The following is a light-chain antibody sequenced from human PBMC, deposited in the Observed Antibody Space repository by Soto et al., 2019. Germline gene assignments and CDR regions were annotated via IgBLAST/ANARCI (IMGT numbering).Light chain of an antibody. V-gene: IGLV1-40*01. CDR2: GNS. J-gene: IGLJ2*01. CDR1: SSNIGAGYD. Sequence: QAVVRQPPSVSGAPGQRVTISCTGSSSNIGAGYDVHWYQQLPGTAPKLLIYGNSNRPSGVPDRFSGSKSGTSASLAITGLQAEDEADYYCQSYDSSLSRVFGGGTKLTVL. CDR3: QSYDSSLSRV.